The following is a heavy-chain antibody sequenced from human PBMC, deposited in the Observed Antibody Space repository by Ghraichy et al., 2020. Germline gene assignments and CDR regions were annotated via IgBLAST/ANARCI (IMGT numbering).Heavy chain of an antibody. CDR3: ARDKPHRPKAGNFDY. J-gene: IGHJ4*02. V-gene: IGHV6-1*01. Sequence: SQTLSLTCAIPGGYVANNTAPWYWVRQSSSRGLEWLGRTYYRSEWYYDYAVSVKGRITFIPDTSRNQVSLELKSVTPEDTAVYYCARDKPHRPKAGNFDYWGQGTLVTVFS. CDR2: TYYRSEWYY. D-gene: IGHD6-13*01. CDR1: GGYVANNTAP.